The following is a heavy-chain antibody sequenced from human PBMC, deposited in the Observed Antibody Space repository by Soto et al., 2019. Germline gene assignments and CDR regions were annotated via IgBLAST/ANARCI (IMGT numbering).Heavy chain of an antibody. D-gene: IGHD2-15*01. CDR1: GYTFTSYY. Sequence: ASVKVSCKASGYTFTSYYMHWVRQAPGQGLEWMGIINPSGGSTSYAQKFQGRVTMTRETSTSTVYMQLSSLRSEDTAVYYCARDNCSGGSCYSDCDYWGQGTLVNVSP. CDR2: INPSGGST. CDR3: ARDNCSGGSCYSDCDY. V-gene: IGHV1-46*01. J-gene: IGHJ4*02.